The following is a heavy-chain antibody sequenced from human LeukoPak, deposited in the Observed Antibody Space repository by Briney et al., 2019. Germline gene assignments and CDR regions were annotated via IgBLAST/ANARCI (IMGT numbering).Heavy chain of an antibody. CDR1: GYSISSGYY. D-gene: IGHD3-22*01. V-gene: IGHV4-38-2*02. CDR2: IYDSGST. Sequence: SETLSLTCTVSGYSISSGYYWGWIRQPPGEGLEWIGSIYDSGSTYYNPSLKGRVTISVDTSKNQFSLKLSSVTAADTAVYYCARDRLNYYDSSGSENYFDYWGQGTLVTVSS. J-gene: IGHJ4*02. CDR3: ARDRLNYYDSSGSENYFDY.